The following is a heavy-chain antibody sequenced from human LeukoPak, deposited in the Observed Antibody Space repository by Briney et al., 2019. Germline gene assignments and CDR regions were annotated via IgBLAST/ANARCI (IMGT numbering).Heavy chain of an antibody. J-gene: IGHJ4*02. V-gene: IGHV4-34*01. CDR3: ARGILDFRYSYGYDAIGFDY. CDR1: GGSFSGYY. D-gene: IGHD5-18*01. Sequence: SSETLSLTCAVYGGSFSGYYWSWIRQPPGKGLEWIGSIYYSGSTYYNPSLKSRVTISVDTSENQFSLKLSSVTAADTAVYYCARGILDFRYSYGYDAIGFDYWGQGTLVTVSS. CDR2: IYYSGST.